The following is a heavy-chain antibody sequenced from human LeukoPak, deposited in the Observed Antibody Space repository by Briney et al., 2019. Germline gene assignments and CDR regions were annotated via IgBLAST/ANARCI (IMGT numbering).Heavy chain of an antibody. Sequence: SETLSLTCTVSGGSISSSSYYWGWIRQPPGKGLEWIGSIYYSGSTYYNPSLKSRVTISVDTSKNQFSLKLSSVTAADTAVYYCAKTGRSGYSGYAYGGYYYYMDVWGKGTTVTISS. CDR3: AKTGRSGYSGYAYGGYYYYMDV. V-gene: IGHV4-39*07. J-gene: IGHJ6*03. D-gene: IGHD5-12*01. CDR2: IYYSGST. CDR1: GGSISSSSYY.